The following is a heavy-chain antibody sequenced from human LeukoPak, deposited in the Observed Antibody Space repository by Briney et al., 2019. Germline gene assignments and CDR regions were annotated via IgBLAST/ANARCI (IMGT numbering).Heavy chain of an antibody. V-gene: IGHV4-61*02. CDR2: IYTSGST. Sequence: PSQTLSLTCAVSGGSISSGGYSWSWIRQPAGKGLEWIGRIYTSGSTNYNPSLKSRVTISVDTSKNQFSLKLSSVTAADTAVYYCARSPRGGSFDYWGQGTLVTVSS. J-gene: IGHJ4*02. CDR3: ARSPRGGSFDY. CDR1: GGSISSGGYS. D-gene: IGHD2-15*01.